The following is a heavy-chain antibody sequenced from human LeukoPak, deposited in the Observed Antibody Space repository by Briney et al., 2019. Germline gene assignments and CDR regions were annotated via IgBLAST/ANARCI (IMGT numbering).Heavy chain of an antibody. CDR1: GGSISSSSYY. Sequence: PSETLSLTCTVSGGSISSSSYYWGWIRQPPGKGLEWIGSIYYSGSTYYNPSLKSRVTISVDTSKNQFSLKLSSVTAADTAVYYCARGEGRIAARVRYMDVWGKGTTVTVSS. J-gene: IGHJ6*03. CDR2: IYYSGST. CDR3: ARGEGRIAARVRYMDV. V-gene: IGHV4-39*07. D-gene: IGHD6-6*01.